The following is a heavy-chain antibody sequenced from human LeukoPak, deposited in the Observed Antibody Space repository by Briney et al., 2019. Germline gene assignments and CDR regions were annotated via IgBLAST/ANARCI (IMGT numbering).Heavy chain of an antibody. V-gene: IGHV3-21*01. CDR2: ISSSSYI. Sequence: GGSLRLSCAASGFTFSNYSMNWVRQAPGKGLEWVSSISSSSYIYYADSVKGRFTISRDNAKNSLYLQMNSLRAEDTAVYYCARGDAAGTSFDAFDIWGQGTMVTVSS. D-gene: IGHD6-13*01. J-gene: IGHJ3*02. CDR1: GFTFSNYS. CDR3: ARGDAAGTSFDAFDI.